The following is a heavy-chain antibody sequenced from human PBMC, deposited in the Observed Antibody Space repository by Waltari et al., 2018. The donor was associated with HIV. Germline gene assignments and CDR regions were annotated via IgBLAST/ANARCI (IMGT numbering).Heavy chain of an antibody. Sequence: EVQLVESGGGLVQPGGSLRLSCAASGFTFSSNWMSWVRQAPGEGLGWRTNIKEGGSEKYYVDSVNGRFTISRDNAENSLYRQMNSLRAEDTAVYYCARGGFYGSGSKVNWGQGTLVTVSS. CDR2: IKEGGSEK. J-gene: IGHJ4*02. CDR3: ARGGFYGSGSKVN. V-gene: IGHV3-7*04. D-gene: IGHD3-10*01. CDR1: GFTFSSNW.